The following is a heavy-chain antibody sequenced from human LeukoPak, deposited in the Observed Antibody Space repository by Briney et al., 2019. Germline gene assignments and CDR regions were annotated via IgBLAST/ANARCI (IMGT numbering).Heavy chain of an antibody. CDR2: ISGRGGST. CDR1: GFTFSSYA. D-gene: IGHD5-12*01. Sequence: GGSLRLSCAASGFTFSSYAMSWVRQAPGKGLEWVSAISGRGGSTYYADSVKGRFAISRDNSKNTLYLQMNSLRAEDTAVYYCAKEASGYVGYYMDVWGKGTTVTVSS. J-gene: IGHJ6*03. CDR3: AKEASGYVGYYMDV. V-gene: IGHV3-23*01.